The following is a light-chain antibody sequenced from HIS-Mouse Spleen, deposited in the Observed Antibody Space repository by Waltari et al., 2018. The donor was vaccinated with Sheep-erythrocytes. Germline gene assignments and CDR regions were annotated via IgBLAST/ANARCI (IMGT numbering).Light chain of an antibody. CDR2: DVS. CDR3: CSYAGSYNHV. Sequence: PRSVSGSPGQSVTISCTGTSSDVGGYNYVSWYQQHPGKAPKLMIYDVSNRPSGVPDRFSGSKSGNTASRTISGLQAEDEADYYCCSYAGSYNHVFATGTKVTVL. CDR1: SSDVGGYNY. J-gene: IGLJ1*01. V-gene: IGLV2-11*01.